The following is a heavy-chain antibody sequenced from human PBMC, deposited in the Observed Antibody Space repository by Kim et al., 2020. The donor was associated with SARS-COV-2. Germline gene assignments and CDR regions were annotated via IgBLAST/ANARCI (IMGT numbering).Heavy chain of an antibody. CDR1: GFTFSSYA. CDR3: AKDGSLNYDYGDYSNSGWYFDL. V-gene: IGHV3-23*03. J-gene: IGHJ2*01. D-gene: IGHD4-17*01. CDR2: IYSGGSST. Sequence: GGSLRLSCAASGFTFSSYAMSWVRQAPGKGLEWVSVIYSGGSSTYYADSVKGRFTISRDNSKNTLYLQMNSLRAEDTAVYYCAKDGSLNYDYGDYSNSGWYFDLWGRGTLVTVSS.